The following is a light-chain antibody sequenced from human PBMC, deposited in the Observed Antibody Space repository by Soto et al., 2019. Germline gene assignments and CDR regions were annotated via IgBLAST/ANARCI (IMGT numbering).Light chain of an antibody. CDR1: SANIGAAYN. V-gene: IGLV1-40*01. J-gene: IGLJ1*01. CDR3: QSYDSSLSGYV. Sequence: QSVLTQPTAMSGAPGQRVTISCTGSSANIGAAYNVDWYQQLPGTAPKLLIYGNNNRPSGVPARFSGSKSGTSASLAVARLQAGDEGDYYCQSYDSSLSGYVFGTGTKVTVL. CDR2: GNN.